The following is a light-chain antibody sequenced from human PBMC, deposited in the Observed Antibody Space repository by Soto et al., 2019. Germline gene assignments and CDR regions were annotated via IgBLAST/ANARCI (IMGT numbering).Light chain of an antibody. Sequence: QSALTQPASVSGSPGQSITISCTGISSDVGGYNYVSWYQQHPGKAPKLMIYDVSNRPSGVSNRFSGSKSGNTASLTISGLQAEDEADYYCSSYTSSSTLPLYVFGTGTKLTVL. CDR1: SSDVGGYNY. J-gene: IGLJ1*01. CDR2: DVS. V-gene: IGLV2-14*01. CDR3: SSYTSSSTLPLYV.